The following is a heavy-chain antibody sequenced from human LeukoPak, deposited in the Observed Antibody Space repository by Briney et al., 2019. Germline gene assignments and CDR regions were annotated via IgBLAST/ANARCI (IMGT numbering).Heavy chain of an antibody. V-gene: IGHV3-30-3*01. CDR3: ASSRWAFDI. CDR1: GFTFSSYA. Sequence: PGGSLRLSCAASGFTFSSYAMHWVRQAPGKGLEWVAVISYDGSNKYYADSVKGRFTISRDNSKNTLYLQMNSLRAEDTAVYYCASSRWAFDIWGQGTMVTVSS. CDR2: ISYDGSNK. D-gene: IGHD2-15*01. J-gene: IGHJ3*02.